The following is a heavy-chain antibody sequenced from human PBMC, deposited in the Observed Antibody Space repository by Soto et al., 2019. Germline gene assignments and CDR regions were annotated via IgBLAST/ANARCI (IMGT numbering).Heavy chain of an antibody. CDR3: ATESGSTYGYFDH. CDR1: GGSISSYY. V-gene: IGHV4-59*12. CDR2: IYYSGST. Sequence: PSETLSLTCTVSGGSISSYYWSWIRQPPGKGLEWIGYIYYSGSTNYNPSLKSRVTISVDTSKNQFSMRLSSVTAADTAVYFCATESGSTYGYFDHWGQGTQVTVSS. J-gene: IGHJ4*02. D-gene: IGHD5-18*01.